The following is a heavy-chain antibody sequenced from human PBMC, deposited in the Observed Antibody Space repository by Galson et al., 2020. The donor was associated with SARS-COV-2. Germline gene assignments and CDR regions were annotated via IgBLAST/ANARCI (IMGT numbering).Heavy chain of an antibody. D-gene: IGHD3-10*01. V-gene: IGHV3-23*01. CDR1: GFSFSTYD. CDR2: LNSVGTS. CDR3: AKTGDYYGSGTYYSYFYYMDV. J-gene: IGHJ6*03. Sequence: GESLKISCAATGFSFSTYDMTWVRQAPGKGLEWVSLLNSVGTSFYADSLEGRFTISRDNSKNTLFLQMNSLRAEDSAIYYCAKTGDYYGSGTYYSYFYYMDVWGKGTTVTVSS.